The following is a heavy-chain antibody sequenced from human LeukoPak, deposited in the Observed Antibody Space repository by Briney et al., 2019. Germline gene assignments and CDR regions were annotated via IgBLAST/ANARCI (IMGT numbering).Heavy chain of an antibody. V-gene: IGHV5-51*01. Sequence: GESLKTSCKGSGYSFSNYYIAWVRQMPGKGLEWMGIIYPGDSDTTYSPSFQGQVTMSADKSISAAYLQWSSLKASDTAMYYCARGSIYHDYWGQGTLVTVSS. J-gene: IGHJ4*02. CDR2: IYPGDSDT. CDR3: ARGSIYHDY. CDR1: GYSFSNYY. D-gene: IGHD3-3*01.